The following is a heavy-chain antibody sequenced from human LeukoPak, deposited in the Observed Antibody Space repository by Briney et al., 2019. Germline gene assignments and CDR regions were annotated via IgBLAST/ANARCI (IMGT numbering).Heavy chain of an antibody. Sequence: GASVKVSCKASGGTFSSYAISWVRQAPGQGLEWMGRIIPILGIANYAQKFQGRVTITADKSTSTAYMELSSLRSEDTAVYYCARDMYIVDWSGLTGYLDYWGQGVLVTVTS. CDR2: IIPILGIA. D-gene: IGHD3-3*01. CDR1: GGTFSSYA. CDR3: ARDMYIVDWSGLTGYLDY. V-gene: IGHV1-69*04. J-gene: IGHJ4*02.